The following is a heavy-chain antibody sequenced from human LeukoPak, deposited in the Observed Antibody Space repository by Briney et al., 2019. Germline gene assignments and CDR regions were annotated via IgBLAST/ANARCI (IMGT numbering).Heavy chain of an antibody. CDR2: IYTSGST. V-gene: IGHV4-61*05. D-gene: IGHD6-19*01. Sequence: SETLSLTCTVSGASISSSTYYWGWIRQPPGKGLEWIGRIYTSGSTNYNPSLKSRVTMSVDTSKNQFSLKLSSVTAADTAVYYCARGEWLANFDYWGQGTLVTVSS. CDR3: ARGEWLANFDY. CDR1: GASISSSTYY. J-gene: IGHJ4*02.